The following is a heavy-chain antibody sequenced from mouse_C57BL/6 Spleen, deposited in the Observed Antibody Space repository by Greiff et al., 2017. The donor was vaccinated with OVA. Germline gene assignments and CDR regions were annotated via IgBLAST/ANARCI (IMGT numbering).Heavy chain of an antibody. CDR2: INPNNGGT. Sequence: VQLQQSGPELVKPGASVRISCKASGYTFTDYYMNWVKQSHGKSLEWIGDINPNNGGTSYNQKFKGKATLTVDKSSSTAYMELRSLTSEDSAVYYCARRGGDGPEDDWGQGTTLTVSS. V-gene: IGHV1-26*01. D-gene: IGHD3-1*01. CDR1: GYTFTDYY. J-gene: IGHJ2*01. CDR3: ARRGGDGPEDD.